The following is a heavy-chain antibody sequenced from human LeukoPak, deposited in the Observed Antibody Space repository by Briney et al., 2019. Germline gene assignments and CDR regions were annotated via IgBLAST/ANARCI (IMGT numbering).Heavy chain of an antibody. CDR3: ARSLPYYGDYLRGDAFDI. CDR2: INPNSGGT. V-gene: IGHV1-2*02. J-gene: IGHJ3*02. D-gene: IGHD4-17*01. CDR1: GYTFTSYG. Sequence: SVKVSCKASGYTFTSYGISWVRQAPGQGLEWMGWINPNSGGTNYAQKFQGRVTMTRDTSISTAYMELSRLRSDDTAVYYCARSLPYYGDYLRGDAFDIWGQGTMVTVSS.